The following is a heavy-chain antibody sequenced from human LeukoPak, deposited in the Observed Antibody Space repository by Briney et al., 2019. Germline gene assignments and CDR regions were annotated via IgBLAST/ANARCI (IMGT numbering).Heavy chain of an antibody. CDR3: ARGHTGRFSYYFDY. Sequence: GGSLRLSCAASGFTFSNYEMNWVRQAPGKGLEWVSYIRSSGSTIYYADSVKGRFTISRDNAKNSLYLQMNSLRAGDTAVYYCARGHTGRFSYYFDYWGQGTLVTVSS. J-gene: IGHJ4*02. V-gene: IGHV3-48*03. CDR2: IRSSGSTI. CDR1: GFTFSNYE. D-gene: IGHD3-10*01.